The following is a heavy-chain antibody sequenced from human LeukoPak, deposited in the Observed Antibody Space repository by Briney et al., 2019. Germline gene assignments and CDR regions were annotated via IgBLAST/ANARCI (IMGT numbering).Heavy chain of an antibody. Sequence: GESLKISGQGSGYSFTSSWIGWVRQTPGKGLEWMGIIYPGESETRYSPSFQGQVTISADKSINTAYLQWSSLKARDTAMYYCARGTEGGASWFHWFDPWGQGTLVTVSS. V-gene: IGHV5-51*01. CDR3: ARGTEGGASWFHWFDP. CDR1: GYSFTSSW. J-gene: IGHJ5*02. D-gene: IGHD6-13*01. CDR2: IYPGESET.